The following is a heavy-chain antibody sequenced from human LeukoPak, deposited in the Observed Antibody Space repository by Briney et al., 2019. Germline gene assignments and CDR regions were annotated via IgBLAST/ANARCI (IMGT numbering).Heavy chain of an antibody. CDR2: IYYSGFT. V-gene: IGHV4-59*01. D-gene: IGHD6-13*01. Sequence: PPETLSLTCTVSGGSISTNYWNWIRQPPGKGPEWIGYIYYSGFTNYNPSLKSRVTMSVDTSKNQFSVRLSYVTAADTAVYFCARGPSSTWSYYMDVWGKGTTVTVSS. CDR1: GGSISTNY. CDR3: ARGPSSTWSYYMDV. J-gene: IGHJ6*03.